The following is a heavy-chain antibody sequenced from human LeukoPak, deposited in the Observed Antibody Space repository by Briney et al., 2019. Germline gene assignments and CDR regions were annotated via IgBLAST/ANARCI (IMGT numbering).Heavy chain of an antibody. CDR1: GGSLSAYY. J-gene: IGHJ3*02. CDR3: ASAYDYPDAFDI. V-gene: IGHV4-34*01. D-gene: IGHD5-12*01. CDR2: IDHSGRT. Sequence: SETLSLTCDVYGGSLSAYYWSWIRQPPGRGLEWIGDIDHSGRTNYNPALKSRLTISVDTSKDQFSLKLRSVTAADTAVYYCASAYDYPDAFDIWGQGTTVTVSS.